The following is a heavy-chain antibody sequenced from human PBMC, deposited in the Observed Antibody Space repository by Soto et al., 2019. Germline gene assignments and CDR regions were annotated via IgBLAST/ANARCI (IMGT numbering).Heavy chain of an antibody. CDR3: ARSVGHHDCSVYYEYVQH. V-gene: IGHV1-69*13. Sequence: ASVKVSCKASGGTFSNYPISWVRQAPGQGLEWMGGIIPIFGTVNYAQKFQGRVTITADESTSTAYMELSSLRSEDTAVYYCARSVGHHDCSVYYEYVQHWGRGNLVTVSS. CDR1: GGTFSNYP. D-gene: IGHD3-22*01. J-gene: IGHJ1*01. CDR2: IIPIFGTV.